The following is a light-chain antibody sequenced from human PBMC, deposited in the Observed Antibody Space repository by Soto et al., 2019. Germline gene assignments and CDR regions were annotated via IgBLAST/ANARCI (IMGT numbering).Light chain of an antibody. Sequence: DMQMAQFPSSLSASLGDGVTITCRASQGISRWLAWYQQKPGRAPKLLIYDASTLESGVPSRFSGSGSETEFTLTISRLQPDDFATYFCHSRAFGQGTRLEL. CDR3: HSRA. CDR2: DAS. V-gene: IGKV1-5*01. CDR1: QGISRW. J-gene: IGKJ5*01.